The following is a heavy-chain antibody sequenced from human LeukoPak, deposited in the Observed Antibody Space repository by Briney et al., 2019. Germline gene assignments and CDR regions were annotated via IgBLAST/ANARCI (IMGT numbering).Heavy chain of an antibody. Sequence: SETLSLTCAVSGYSISRDHYWVWTRQPPGKGLEYIGNIYHSGSSHYNPPLKSRVTISVDTSNNQFSLKLNSVTAADTAVYYCARAKNPYYYYYYMDFWGRGTTVTVSS. V-gene: IGHV4-38-2*01. CDR3: ARAKNPYYYYYYMDF. CDR1: GYSISRDHY. CDR2: IYHSGSS. J-gene: IGHJ6*03.